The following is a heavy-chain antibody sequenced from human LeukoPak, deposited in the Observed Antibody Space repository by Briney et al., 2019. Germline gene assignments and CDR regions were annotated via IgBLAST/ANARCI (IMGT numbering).Heavy chain of an antibody. CDR2: ISGSGGST. D-gene: IGHD6-19*01. CDR3: ATEGSSGWLDY. CDR1: GFTFSSYA. J-gene: IGHJ4*02. Sequence: GGSLRLSCAASGFTFSSYAMTWVRQAPGKGLEWVSGISGSGGSTYYADSVKGRFTISRDNSKNTLYLQMNSLRAEDTAVYYCATEGSSGWLDYWGQGTLVTVSS. V-gene: IGHV3-23*01.